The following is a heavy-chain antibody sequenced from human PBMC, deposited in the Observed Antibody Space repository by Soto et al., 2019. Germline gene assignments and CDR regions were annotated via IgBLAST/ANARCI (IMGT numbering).Heavy chain of an antibody. CDR2: IGSSSRSI. J-gene: IGHJ3*02. CDR1: GFSLSSYS. D-gene: IGHD1-26*01. V-gene: IGHV3-21*01. CDR3: AREWEEAFDI. Sequence: EVQLVEYGGGLVKPGGSLRLSCAASGFSLSSYSMNWVRQAPGKGLEWVSSIGSSSRSIYYADSVKGRFTISRDNAKTSLYLQMNRLRVEDTALYYCAREWEEAFDIWGQGTMVSVSS.